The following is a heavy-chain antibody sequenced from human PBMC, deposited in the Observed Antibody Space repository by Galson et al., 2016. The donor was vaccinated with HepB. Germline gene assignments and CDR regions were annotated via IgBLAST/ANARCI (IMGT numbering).Heavy chain of an antibody. J-gene: IGHJ5*02. Sequence: SVKVSCKASGGTFSSYVITWVRQAPGQGLEWMGGIIPTFDTTNYAQNFQGRVTITADESTSTAYMELSSLRSDDTAMYYCAMGGGRAVLAATPNWFDPWGQGTLLTVSS. D-gene: IGHD2-15*01. CDR3: AMGGGRAVLAATPNWFDP. CDR1: GGTFSSYV. CDR2: IIPTFDTT. V-gene: IGHV1-69*13.